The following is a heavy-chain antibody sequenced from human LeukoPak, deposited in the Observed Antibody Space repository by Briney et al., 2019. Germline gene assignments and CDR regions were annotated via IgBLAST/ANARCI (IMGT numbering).Heavy chain of an antibody. V-gene: IGHV4-4*02. Sequence: SGTLSLTCAVSGGSISTGNWWTWVRQSPDKGLEWLGEIYHNGTTKYNPSLKSRVTISIENSKNHFSLRLTSLTAADTAVYYCARERGATTVWFDPWGQGTLVTVSS. J-gene: IGHJ5*02. CDR3: ARERGATTVWFDP. CDR2: IYHNGTT. CDR1: GGSISTGNW. D-gene: IGHD1-26*01.